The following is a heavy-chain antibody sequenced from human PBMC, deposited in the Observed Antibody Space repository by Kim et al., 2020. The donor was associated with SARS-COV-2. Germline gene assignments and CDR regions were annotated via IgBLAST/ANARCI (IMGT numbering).Heavy chain of an antibody. Sequence: SETLSLTCTVSGGSISSSSYYWGWIRQPPGKGLEWIGSIYYSGSTYYNPSLKSRVTISVDTSKNQFSLKLSSVTAADTAVYYCARHRITMVRGVRPPPDYWGQGTLVTVSS. J-gene: IGHJ4*02. V-gene: IGHV4-39*01. D-gene: IGHD3-10*01. CDR3: ARHRITMVRGVRPPPDY. CDR1: GGSISSSSYY. CDR2: IYYSGST.